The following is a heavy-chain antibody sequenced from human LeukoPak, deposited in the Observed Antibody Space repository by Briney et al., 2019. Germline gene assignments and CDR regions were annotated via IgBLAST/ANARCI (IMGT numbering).Heavy chain of an antibody. CDR1: GFTFGSYA. V-gene: IGHV3-30-3*01. J-gene: IGHJ4*02. Sequence: PGGSLRLSCAASGFTFGSYAMHWVRQAPGKGLEWVAVISYDGSNKYYADSVKGRFTISRDNSKNTLYLQMNSLRAEDTAVYYCARGSGYPRGPADYWGQGTLVTVSS. CDR2: ISYDGSNK. CDR3: ARGSGYPRGPADY. D-gene: IGHD5-12*01.